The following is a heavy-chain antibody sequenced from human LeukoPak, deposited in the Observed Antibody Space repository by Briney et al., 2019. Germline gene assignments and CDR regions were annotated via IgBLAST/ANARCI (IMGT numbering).Heavy chain of an antibody. D-gene: IGHD3-10*01. Sequence: SETLSLTCTVSGGSISSFYWSWIRQPPGKGLEWIGCIYYSGSTHYNPSLKSRVTISVDTSKNQFSLKLSSVTAADTAVYYCARDGYYYGSGTPGGFDYWGQGTLVTVSS. CDR1: GGSISSFY. CDR2: IYYSGST. CDR3: ARDGYYYGSGTPGGFDY. J-gene: IGHJ4*02. V-gene: IGHV4-59*01.